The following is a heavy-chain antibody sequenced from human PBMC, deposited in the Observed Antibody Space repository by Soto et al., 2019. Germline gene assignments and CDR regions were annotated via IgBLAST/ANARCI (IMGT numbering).Heavy chain of an antibody. V-gene: IGHV1-69*06. Sequence: QVQLVQSGADVKKPGSSVKVSCQASGVTFSSETLGWVRQAPGQGLEWVGGIIPLFGTASYAQKFQGRVTMTRDTSISTVYMELSRLTSDDTAVYYCARGRGSSSNNFFDPWGQGTLVTVSS. CDR1: GVTFSSET. CDR3: ARGRGSSSNNFFDP. D-gene: IGHD6-6*01. J-gene: IGHJ5*02. CDR2: IIPLFGTA.